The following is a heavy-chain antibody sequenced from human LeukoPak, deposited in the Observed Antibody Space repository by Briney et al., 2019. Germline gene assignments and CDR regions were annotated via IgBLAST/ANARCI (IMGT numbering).Heavy chain of an antibody. CDR3: ATIAVAATAFDY. V-gene: IGHV4-59*12. CDR1: GGSISSYY. D-gene: IGHD6-19*01. CDR2: IYYSGST. Sequence: PSETLSLTCTVSGGSISSYYWSWIRQPPGKGLEWIGYIYYSGSTNYNPSLKSRVTISVDTSKNQFSLKLSSVTAADTAVYYCATIAVAATAFDYWGQGTLVTVSS. J-gene: IGHJ4*02.